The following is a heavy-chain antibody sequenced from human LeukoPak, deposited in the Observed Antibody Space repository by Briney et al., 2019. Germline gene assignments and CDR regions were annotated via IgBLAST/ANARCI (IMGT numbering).Heavy chain of an antibody. CDR2: ITSTSSYI. CDR1: GFTFSGYN. D-gene: IGHD1-26*01. CDR3: ARDPYSGNYGNYYYYYMDV. J-gene: IGHJ6*03. Sequence: GGSLRLSCAASGFTFSGYNMNWVRQAPGKGLEWVSSITSTSSYIYYADSVKGRFTISRDNAKNSLYLQMNSLRAEDTALYFCARDPYSGNYGNYYYYYMDVWGKGTTVTISS. V-gene: IGHV3-21*01.